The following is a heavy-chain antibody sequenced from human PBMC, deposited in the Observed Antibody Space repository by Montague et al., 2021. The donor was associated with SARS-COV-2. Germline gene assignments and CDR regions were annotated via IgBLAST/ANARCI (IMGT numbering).Heavy chain of an antibody. V-gene: IGHV4-59*13. CDR3: ARGDVEMATIKSGGPFYHFDY. CDR1: GGSISSYY. J-gene: IGHJ4*02. D-gene: IGHD5-24*01. Sequence: SETLSLTCTVSGGSISSYYWSWIRQPPGKGLERIGYIYYSGSTNYNPSLKSPVTISVDTSKNQFSLKLSSATAADTAVYYCARGDVEMATIKSGGPFYHFDYWGQGTLVTVSS. CDR2: IYYSGST.